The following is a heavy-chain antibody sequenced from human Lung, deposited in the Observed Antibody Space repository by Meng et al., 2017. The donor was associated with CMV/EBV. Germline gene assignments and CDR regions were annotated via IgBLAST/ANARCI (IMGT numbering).Heavy chain of an antibody. Sequence: ASXXVSCKASGYTFTSYGISWVRQAPGQGLEWMGWISAYNGNTNYAQKLQGRVTMTTDTSTSTDYMELRSLRSDDTAVYYCARDVMGPTDYWGQGTLVTVSS. CDR1: GYTFTSYG. D-gene: IGHD1-26*01. CDR2: ISAYNGNT. V-gene: IGHV1-18*01. CDR3: ARDVMGPTDY. J-gene: IGHJ4*02.